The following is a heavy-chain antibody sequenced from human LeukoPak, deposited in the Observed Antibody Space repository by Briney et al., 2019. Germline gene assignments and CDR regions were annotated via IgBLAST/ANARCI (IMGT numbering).Heavy chain of an antibody. CDR2: ISGSGGNT. Sequence: GGSLRLSCAASGFTFPNYVMSWVRQAPGKGLEWVSAISGSGGNTYYADSVKGRFTISRDNSKNTLYLQMNSLRVEDTAIYYCAKDQYSSGWYFDYWGQGTLVTVSS. V-gene: IGHV3-23*01. J-gene: IGHJ4*02. CDR3: AKDQYSSGWYFDY. D-gene: IGHD6-19*01. CDR1: GFTFPNYV.